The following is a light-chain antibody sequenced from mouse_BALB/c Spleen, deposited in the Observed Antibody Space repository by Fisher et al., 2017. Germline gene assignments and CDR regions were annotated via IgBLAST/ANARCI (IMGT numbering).Light chain of an antibody. V-gene: IGKV4-63*01. Sequence: DIVITQTPAILSASPGEKVTISCSASSSVSYMHWYQQKSGTSPKRWIYDTSKLASGVPGRFSGSGSGNSYSLTISSMEAEDVATYYCFQGSGYPFTFGSGTKLEIK. CDR3: FQGSGYPFT. J-gene: IGKJ4*01. CDR1: SSVSY. CDR2: DTS.